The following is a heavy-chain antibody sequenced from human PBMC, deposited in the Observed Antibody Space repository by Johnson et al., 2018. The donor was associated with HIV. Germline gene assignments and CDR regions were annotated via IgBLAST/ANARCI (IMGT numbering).Heavy chain of an antibody. J-gene: IGHJ3*02. CDR2: VSSGGTS. CDR1: GFTISGFY. V-gene: IGHV3-66*02. Sequence: MLLVESGGGLVQPGGSLRLSCAASGFTISGFYMSWVRQAPGKVPEWLSVVSSGGTSYYANSVRRRFTVSRDNSKNTLDRQMNSMRAEDTAVYYCAKEGPVYSYGYYDAFDIWCQGTRVTVSS. D-gene: IGHD5-18*01. CDR3: AKEGPVYSYGYYDAFDI.